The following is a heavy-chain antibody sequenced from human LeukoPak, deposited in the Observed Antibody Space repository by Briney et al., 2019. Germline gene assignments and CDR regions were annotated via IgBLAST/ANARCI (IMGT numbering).Heavy chain of an antibody. D-gene: IGHD3-16*02. CDR1: GYSISSGYY. V-gene: IGHV4-38-2*02. Sequence: PSETLSLTCTVSGYSISSGYYWGWIRQPPGKGLEWIGSIYHSGSTYYNPSLKGRVTISVDTSKNQFSLKLSSVTAADTAVYYCARVGTYYVWGSYRHNYFDYWGQGTLVTVSS. CDR3: ARVGTYYVWGSYRHNYFDY. CDR2: IYHSGST. J-gene: IGHJ4*02.